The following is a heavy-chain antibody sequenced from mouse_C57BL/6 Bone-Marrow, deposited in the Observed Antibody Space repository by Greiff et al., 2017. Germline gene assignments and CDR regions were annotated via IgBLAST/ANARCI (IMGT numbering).Heavy chain of an antibody. CDR3: ASYDYDLAWFAY. V-gene: IGHV1-7*01. D-gene: IGHD2-4*01. J-gene: IGHJ3*01. CDR1: GYTFTSYW. CDR2: INPSSGYT. Sequence: QVQLQQSGAELAKPGASVKLSCKASGYTFTSYWMHWVKQRPGQGLEWIGYINPSSGYTKYNQKFKDKATLTAEKSSSTAYMQLSSLTYEDSAVYYCASYDYDLAWFAYWGQGTLVTVSA.